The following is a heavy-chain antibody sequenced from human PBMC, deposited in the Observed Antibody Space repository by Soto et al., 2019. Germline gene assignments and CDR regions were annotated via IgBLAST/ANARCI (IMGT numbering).Heavy chain of an antibody. V-gene: IGHV3-74*01. CDR1: GFTFSKYW. CDR3: ARKRVNIVATFAFDL. J-gene: IGHJ3*01. Sequence: EVQLVESGGGLVQPGGSLRLSCAASGFTFSKYWMHWVRQAPGNGLVWVSRIRTEGSSTTYADSVKVRFTISRDNAKNTLYLQMNSLRVEDTAVYYCARKRVNIVATFAFDLWGQEKMATVSS. D-gene: IGHD5-12*01. CDR2: IRTEGSST.